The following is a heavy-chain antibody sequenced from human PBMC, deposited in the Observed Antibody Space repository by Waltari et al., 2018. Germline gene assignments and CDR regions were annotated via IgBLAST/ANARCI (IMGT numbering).Heavy chain of an antibody. J-gene: IGHJ4*02. V-gene: IGHV3-74*03. Sequence: EVYLVESGGDLAQPGGSLRLSCEASGFCFRYDVMHWIRRRPGKGLEWVARISQNGGVTTYGDSVRGRFIVSRDNARNTFYLQMNSLGVDDTAVYYCARDRDLTIFDYWGQGIRVTVSS. D-gene: IGHD2-21*02. CDR2: ISQNGGVT. CDR3: ARDRDLTIFDY. CDR1: GFCFRYDV.